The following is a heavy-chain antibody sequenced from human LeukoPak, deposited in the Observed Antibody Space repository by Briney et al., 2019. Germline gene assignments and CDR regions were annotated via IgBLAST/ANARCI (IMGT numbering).Heavy chain of an antibody. V-gene: IGHV3-23*01. CDR2: ISGSGGST. CDR1: GFTFSSYA. J-gene: IGHJ5*02. CDR3: AKGGGGSSWYDWFDP. Sequence: PGGSLRLSCAASGFTFSSYAMSWVRQAPGKGLEWVSAISGSGGSTYYADSVEGRFTISRDNSKNTLYLQMNSLRAEDTAVYYCAKGGGGSSWYDWFDPWGQGTLVTVSS. D-gene: IGHD6-13*01.